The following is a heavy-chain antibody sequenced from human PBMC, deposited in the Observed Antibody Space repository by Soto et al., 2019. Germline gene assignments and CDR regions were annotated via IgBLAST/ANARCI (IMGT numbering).Heavy chain of an antibody. Sequence: QVQLVQSGDEVKKPGASVKVSCKASGYTFTGYYMHWVRQAPGQGLELMGWINPNSGGTNYAQKFQGRVTMTRDTSISTAYMELSRLRSDDTAVYYCAREGPPGILTGYGFDPWGQGPLVTVSS. V-gene: IGHV1-2*02. D-gene: IGHD3-9*01. CDR3: AREGPPGILTGYGFDP. CDR2: INPNSGGT. CDR1: GYTFTGYY. J-gene: IGHJ5*02.